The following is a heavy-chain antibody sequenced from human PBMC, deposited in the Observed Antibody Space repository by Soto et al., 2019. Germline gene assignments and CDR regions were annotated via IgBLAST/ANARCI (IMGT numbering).Heavy chain of an antibody. V-gene: IGHV4-34*01. Sequence: SETLSLTCAVYGGSFSGYYWSWIRQPPGKGLEWIGEINHSGSANYNPSLKSRVTISVDTSKNQFSLKLSSVTAADTAVYYCVRGIFYGSGSYLWFDPWGQGTLVTVSS. CDR1: GGSFSGYY. D-gene: IGHD3-10*01. CDR2: INHSGSA. CDR3: VRGIFYGSGSYLWFDP. J-gene: IGHJ5*02.